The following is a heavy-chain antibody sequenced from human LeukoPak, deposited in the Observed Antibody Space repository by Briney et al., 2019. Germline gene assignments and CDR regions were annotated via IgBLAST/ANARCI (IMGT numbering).Heavy chain of an antibody. Sequence: PGGSLRLSCAASGFTFSSYGMQWVRQAPGKGLEWVAFIRYDGSTKFYVDSVKGRFTISRDNSKNTLFLQMNSLKTEDTALYYCTGYDFWSGFRSGDLWGRGTLVTVSS. CDR3: TGYDFWSGFRSGDL. CDR1: GFTFSSYG. J-gene: IGHJ2*01. V-gene: IGHV3-30*02. D-gene: IGHD3-3*01. CDR2: IRYDGSTK.